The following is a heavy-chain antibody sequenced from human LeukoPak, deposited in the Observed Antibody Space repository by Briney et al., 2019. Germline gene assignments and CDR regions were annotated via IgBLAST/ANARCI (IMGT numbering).Heavy chain of an antibody. CDR1: GGSISSYY. CDR3: ARGPSTYYDSNGYYH. Sequence: PSETLSLTCTVSGGSISSYYWSWIRQPPGKGLEWIGYIYYSGSTNYNPSLKSRVTISVDTSKNQFSLKLSSVTAADTAVYYCARGPSTYYDSNGYYHWGQRTLVTVSS. D-gene: IGHD3-22*01. J-gene: IGHJ4*02. V-gene: IGHV4-59*01. CDR2: IYYSGST.